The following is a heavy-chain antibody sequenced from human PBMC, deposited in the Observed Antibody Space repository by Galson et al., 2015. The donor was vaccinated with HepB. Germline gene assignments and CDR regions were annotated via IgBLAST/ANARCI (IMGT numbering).Heavy chain of an antibody. CDR1: GFTFSSYA. V-gene: IGHV3-23*01. CDR3: AKDQSSKLPLVPEFDY. Sequence: SLRLSCAASGFTFSSYAMSWVRQAPGKGLEWVSAISGSGGSTYYADSVKGRFTISRDNSKNTLYLQMNSLRAEDTAVYYCAKDQSSKLPLVPEFDYWGQGTLVTVSS. J-gene: IGHJ4*02. CDR2: ISGSGGST. D-gene: IGHD1-14*01.